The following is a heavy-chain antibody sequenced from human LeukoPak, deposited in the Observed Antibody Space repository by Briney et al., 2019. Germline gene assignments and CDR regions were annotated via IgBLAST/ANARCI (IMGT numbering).Heavy chain of an antibody. CDR2: INHSGST. J-gene: IGHJ4*02. Sequence: SETLSLTCAVYGGSFSGYYWSWIRQPPGKGLEWSGEINHSGSTNYNPSLKSRVTISVDTSKNQFSLKLSSVTAADTAVYYCARAGMVARRGGVFDYWGQGTLVTVPS. D-gene: IGHD2-15*01. V-gene: IGHV4-34*01. CDR1: GGSFSGYY. CDR3: ARAGMVARRGGVFDY.